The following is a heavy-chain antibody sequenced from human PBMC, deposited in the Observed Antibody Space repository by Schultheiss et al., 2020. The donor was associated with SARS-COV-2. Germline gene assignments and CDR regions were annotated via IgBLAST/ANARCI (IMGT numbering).Heavy chain of an antibody. J-gene: IGHJ4*02. Sequence: SQTLSLTCTVSGGSISSYYWSWIRQPPGKGLEWIGYIYYSGSTNYNPSLKSRVTISVDTSKNQFSLKLSSVTAADTAVYYCARDRIAVACTGHAGFDYWGQGTLVTVSS. V-gene: IGHV4-59*01. CDR1: GGSISSYY. D-gene: IGHD6-19*01. CDR3: ARDRIAVACTGHAGFDY. CDR2: IYYSGST.